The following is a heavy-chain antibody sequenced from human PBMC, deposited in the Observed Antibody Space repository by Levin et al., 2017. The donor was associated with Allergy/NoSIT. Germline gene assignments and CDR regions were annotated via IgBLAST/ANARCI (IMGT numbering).Heavy chain of an antibody. CDR2: LYYSGNT. V-gene: IGHV4-59*11. J-gene: IGHJ6*02. D-gene: IGHD3-16*01. CDR1: GGSISSHH. Sequence: SQTLSLTCTVSGGSISSHHWSWIRQTPGKGLEWIGYLYYSGNTNYNPSLRSRVTISVDTSKNQFSLKLSSVTAADTAIYYCASTMGSRSPWPYYYGLDVWGQGTTVTVSS. CDR3: ASTMGSRSPWPYYYGLDV.